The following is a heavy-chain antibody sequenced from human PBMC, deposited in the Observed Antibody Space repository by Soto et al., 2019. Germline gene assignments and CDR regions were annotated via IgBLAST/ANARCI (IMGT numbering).Heavy chain of an antibody. CDR2: IDPSDSYT. CDR1: GYSFTSYW. D-gene: IGHD3-22*01. V-gene: IGHV5-10-1*01. J-gene: IGHJ4*02. Sequence: GESLKISFKGSGYSFTSYWISWVRQMPGKGLEWMGRIDPSDSYTNYSPSFQGHVTISADKSISTAYLQWSSLKASDTAMYYCARHRESSGYYPDYWGQGTLVTVSS. CDR3: ARHRESSGYYPDY.